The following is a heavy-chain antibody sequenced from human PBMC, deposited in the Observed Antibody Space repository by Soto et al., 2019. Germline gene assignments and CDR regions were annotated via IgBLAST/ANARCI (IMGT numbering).Heavy chain of an antibody. CDR1: GFRFSNFG. Sequence: QVQVVESGGGVVQPGTSLRLSCAASGFRFSNFGMHWVRQAPGKGLEWVAVICHDGKNKYYADSVEGRFTISRDNSKNTLYLQMNSLRAEDTAVYYCARDPGKGEVIDYRGQGTMVIVSS. J-gene: IGHJ4*02. CDR3: ARDPGKGEVIDY. CDR2: ICHDGKNK. V-gene: IGHV3-33*01.